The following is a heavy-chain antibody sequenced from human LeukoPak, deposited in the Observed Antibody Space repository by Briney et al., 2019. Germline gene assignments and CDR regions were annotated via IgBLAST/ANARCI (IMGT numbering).Heavy chain of an antibody. CDR2: IYYSGST. V-gene: IGHV4-59*01. D-gene: IGHD1-7*01. CDR1: GGSISSYY. Sequence: SETLSLTCTVSGGSISSYYWSWIRQPPGKGLEWIGYIYYSGSTNYNPSLKSRVTISVDTSKNQFSLKLSSVTAADTAVYYCAREGGITGTPDYWGQGTLVTVSS. CDR3: AREGGITGTPDY. J-gene: IGHJ4*02.